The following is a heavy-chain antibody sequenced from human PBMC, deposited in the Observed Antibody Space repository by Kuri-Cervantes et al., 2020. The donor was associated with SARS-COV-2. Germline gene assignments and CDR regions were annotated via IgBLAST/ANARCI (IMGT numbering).Heavy chain of an antibody. CDR2: IIPILGIA. D-gene: IGHD2-21*01. J-gene: IGHJ4*02. Sequence: SVKVSCKASGGTFSSYAISWVRQAPGQGLEWMERIIPILGIANYAQKFQGRVTITADKSTSTAYMELSSLRSEDTAVYYCARDTFPTAPYCGGDCYSLDYWGQGTLVTVSS. CDR1: GGTFSSYA. CDR3: ARDTFPTAPYCGGDCYSLDY. V-gene: IGHV1-69*04.